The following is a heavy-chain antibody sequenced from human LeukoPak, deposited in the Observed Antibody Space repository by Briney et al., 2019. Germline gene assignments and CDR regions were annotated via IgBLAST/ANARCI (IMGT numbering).Heavy chain of an antibody. V-gene: IGHV1-46*01. J-gene: IGHJ6*03. CDR2: INPSGGST. CDR1: GYTFTSYY. D-gene: IGHD3-10*01. CDR3: ARLDTMRSGSYNYYYYMDV. Sequence: ASVKVSCKASGYTFTSYYMHWVRQAPGQGLEWMGIINPSGGSTSYAQKFQGRVTMTRDMSTSTVYMELSSLRSEDTAVYYCARLDTMRSGSYNYYYYMDVWGKGTTVTISS.